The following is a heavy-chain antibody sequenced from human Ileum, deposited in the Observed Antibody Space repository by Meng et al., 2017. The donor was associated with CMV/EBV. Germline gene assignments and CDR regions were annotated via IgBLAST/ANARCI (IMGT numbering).Heavy chain of an antibody. V-gene: IGHV4-34*01. J-gene: IGHJ4*02. CDR1: GWSFSGYY. CDR2: INHSGST. CDR3: ARVYCGGDCYSGGY. Sequence: AVYGWSFSGYYWSWIRQPPGKGLEWIGEINHSGSTNYNPSLKSRVTISVDTSKNQFSLKLSSVTAADTAVYYCARVYCGGDCYSGGYWGQGTLVTVSS. D-gene: IGHD2-21*01.